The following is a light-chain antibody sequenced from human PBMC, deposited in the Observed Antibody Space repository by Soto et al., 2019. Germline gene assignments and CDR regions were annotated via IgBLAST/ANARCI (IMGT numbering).Light chain of an antibody. J-gene: IGLJ3*02. CDR1: SSDVGGYNY. CDR3: CSYACSYPWV. Sequence: QSVLTQPRSVSGSPGQSVTISCTGTSSDVGGYNYVSWYQQHPGKAPKLMIYDVSKRPSGVPDRFSGSKSGNTASLTISGLQAEDESDYYCCSYACSYPWVFGGGTKVTVL. CDR2: DVS. V-gene: IGLV2-11*01.